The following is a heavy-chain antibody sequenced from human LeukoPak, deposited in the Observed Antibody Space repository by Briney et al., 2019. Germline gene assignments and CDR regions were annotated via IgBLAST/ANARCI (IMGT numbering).Heavy chain of an antibody. CDR1: GFTFSSYA. CDR3: ARGGSRSSAGRVAY. Sequence: GGSLRLSCAASGFTFSSYAMHWVRQAPGKGLEGVAYISYDGSNKYYADSVKGRFTISRDNSQNTLYLQMNSLRAEDPAVYYCARGGSRSSAGRVAYWGEGTLVTVSS. J-gene: IGHJ4*02. V-gene: IGHV3-30-3*01. D-gene: IGHD6-6*01. CDR2: ISYDGSNK.